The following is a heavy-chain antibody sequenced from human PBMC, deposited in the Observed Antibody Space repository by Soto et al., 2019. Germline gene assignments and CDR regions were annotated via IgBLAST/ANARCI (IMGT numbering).Heavy chain of an antibody. Sequence: QVQLVESGGGVVQPGRSLRLSCAASGFTFSSYAMHWVRQAPGKGLEWVAVISYDGSNKYYADSVRGRFPISRDNSKNTLYLQMNSRRAEYTAVYYCAREEGIAVAGDDGDYWGQGTLVTVSS. CDR1: GFTFSSYA. D-gene: IGHD6-19*01. CDR2: ISYDGSNK. J-gene: IGHJ4*02. CDR3: AREEGIAVAGDDGDY. V-gene: IGHV3-30-3*01.